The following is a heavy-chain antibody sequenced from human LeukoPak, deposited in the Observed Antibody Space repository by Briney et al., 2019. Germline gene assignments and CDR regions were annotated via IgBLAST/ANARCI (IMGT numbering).Heavy chain of an antibody. CDR2: ISSSSSTI. D-gene: IGHD2-15*01. V-gene: IGHV3-48*01. CDR1: GFTFSHYS. Sequence: GGSLRLSCAASGFTFSHYSMNWVRQAPGKGLEWVSYISSSSSTIYYADSVKGRFTISRDNAKNSLYLQMNSLRAEDTAVYYCARLGVVVVAATTGWFDPWGQGTLVTVSS. J-gene: IGHJ5*02. CDR3: ARLGVVVVAATTGWFDP.